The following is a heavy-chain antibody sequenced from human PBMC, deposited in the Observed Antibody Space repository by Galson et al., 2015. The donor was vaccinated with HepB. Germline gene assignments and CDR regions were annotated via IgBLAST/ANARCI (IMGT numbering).Heavy chain of an antibody. CDR3: AKGPRILSYYFDS. J-gene: IGHJ4*02. CDR2: IDANAAGT. CDR1: GFTFGTYV. V-gene: IGHV3-23*01. Sequence: SLRLSCAASGFTFGTYVMSWVRQAPGKGLEWVAAIDANAAGTYYAGSVQGQFTISRGNFENTLYLQMHSLRGEDTAIYYCAKGPRILSYYFDSWGQGTLVTVSS.